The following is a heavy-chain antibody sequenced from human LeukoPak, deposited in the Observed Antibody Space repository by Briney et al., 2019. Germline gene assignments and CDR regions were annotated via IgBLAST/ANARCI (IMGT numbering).Heavy chain of an antibody. V-gene: IGHV4-59*01. J-gene: IGHJ4*02. CDR1: GGSISSYY. D-gene: IGHD6-19*01. CDR2: IYYSGST. Sequence: SETLSLTCTVSGGSISSYYWSWIRQPPGKGLEWIGYIYYSGSTNYNPPLKSRVTISVDTSKNQFSLKLSSVTAADTAVYYCARVRSSGWYPDLFDYWGQGTLVTVSS. CDR3: ARVRSSGWYPDLFDY.